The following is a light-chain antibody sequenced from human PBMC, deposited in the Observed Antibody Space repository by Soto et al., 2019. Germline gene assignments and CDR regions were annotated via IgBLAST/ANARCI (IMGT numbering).Light chain of an antibody. Sequence: DIQMTQSPSTLSASVGDRVTITCRASQSISTWLAWYQQKPGKAPKLLIYKTSTLESGVPSRFSGSGSGTEFTLTISSLQPDDFATYYCQHYNTYSQTFGQVTKVEIK. J-gene: IGKJ1*01. CDR1: QSISTW. V-gene: IGKV1-5*03. CDR3: QHYNTYSQT. CDR2: KTS.